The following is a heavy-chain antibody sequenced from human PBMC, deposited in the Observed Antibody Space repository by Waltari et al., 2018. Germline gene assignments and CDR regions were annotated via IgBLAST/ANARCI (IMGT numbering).Heavy chain of an antibody. Sequence: QVQLQESGPGLVKPSGTLSLTCAVSGGSISSSNWWSWVRQPPGKGLEWIGEIYHSGSTNYNPSLKSRVTISVDKAKNQFSLKLSSVTAADTAVYYCARGCYDSSGYYEYYFDYWGQGTLVTVSS. CDR1: GGSISSSNW. V-gene: IGHV4-4*02. CDR3: ARGCYDSSGYYEYYFDY. J-gene: IGHJ4*02. CDR2: IYHSGST. D-gene: IGHD3-22*01.